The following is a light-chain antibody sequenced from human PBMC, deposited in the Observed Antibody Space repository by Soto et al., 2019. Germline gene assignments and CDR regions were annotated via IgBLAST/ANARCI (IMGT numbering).Light chain of an antibody. V-gene: IGKV3-15*01. CDR3: QQYNNWPQT. CDR2: GAS. J-gene: IGKJ1*01. Sequence: EIVMTQSPATLSVSPGERATLSCRASQSVSSNLAWYQQKPGQAPRLLIYGASTRATGIPARFSGSGSGTKFTLPIRRLQSEEFSVYYWQQYNNWPQTFGQGSKVEIK. CDR1: QSVSSN.